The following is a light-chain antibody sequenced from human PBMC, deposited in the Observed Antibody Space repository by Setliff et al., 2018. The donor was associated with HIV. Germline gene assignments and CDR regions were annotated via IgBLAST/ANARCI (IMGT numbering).Light chain of an antibody. V-gene: IGLV1-44*01. CDR1: NSNIGADP. Sequence: QSVLTQPPSASGTPGQRVTISCSGINSNIGADPVSWYQKLPGEAPQLLIYSNNQRPSGVPDRISGSKSGTSASLAISGLRSEDEAEYYCATWDGSLNGPVFGGGTKVTVL. CDR2: SNN. CDR3: ATWDGSLNGPV. J-gene: IGLJ2*01.